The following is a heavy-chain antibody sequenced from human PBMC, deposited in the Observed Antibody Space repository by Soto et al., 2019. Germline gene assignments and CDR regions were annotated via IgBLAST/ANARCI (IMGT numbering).Heavy chain of an antibody. CDR3: ARLRDRQERYYDSSGPRAY. CDR2: IYYSGST. D-gene: IGHD3-22*01. J-gene: IGHJ4*02. V-gene: IGHV4-39*01. CDR1: GGSISSSSYY. Sequence: PSETLSLTCTVSGGSISSSSYYWGWIRQPPGKGLEWIGSIYYSGSTYYNPSLKSRVTISVDTSKNQFSLKLSSVTAADTAVYYCARLRDRQERYYDSSGPRAYWGQGTLVTVSS.